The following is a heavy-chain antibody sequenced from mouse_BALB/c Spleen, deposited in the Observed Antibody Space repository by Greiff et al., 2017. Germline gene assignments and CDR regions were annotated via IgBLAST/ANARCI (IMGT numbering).Heavy chain of an antibody. Sequence: EVLLVESGGGLVQPGGSLRLSCATSGFTSTDYYMSWVRQPPGKALEWLVFIRNKANGYTTEYSASVKGRFTISRDNSQSILYLQMNTLRAEDSATYYCARVDYGSSPYAMDYWGQGTSVTVSA. CDR1: GFTSTDYY. CDR2: IRNKANGYTT. D-gene: IGHD1-1*01. J-gene: IGHJ4*01. V-gene: IGHV7-3*02. CDR3: ARVDYGSSPYAMDY.